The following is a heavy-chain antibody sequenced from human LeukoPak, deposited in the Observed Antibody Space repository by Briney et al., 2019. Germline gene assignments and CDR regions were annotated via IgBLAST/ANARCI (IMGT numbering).Heavy chain of an antibody. Sequence: PGGSLRLSCTASGFTFSTYSMKWVRQALGKGLEWVSYISSSSGTIYYADSVKGRFTISRDNAKNSLYLQMNGLRDEDTAVYYCARDQSDYYGSGSYSEGSYWGQGTLVTVSS. CDR1: GFTFSTYS. V-gene: IGHV3-48*02. CDR2: ISSSSGTI. CDR3: ARDQSDYYGSGSYSEGSY. J-gene: IGHJ4*02. D-gene: IGHD3-10*01.